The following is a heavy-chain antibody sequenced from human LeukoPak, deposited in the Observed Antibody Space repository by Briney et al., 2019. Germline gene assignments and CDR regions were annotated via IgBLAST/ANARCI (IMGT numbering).Heavy chain of an antibody. Sequence: GGSLRLSCAASGFTFSSYGMSWVRQAPGKGLEWVSAISGSGGSTYYADSVKGRFTISRDNSKNTLYLQMNSLRAEDTAVYYCARGYYDSSGYYYYYYYYMDVWGKGTTVTISS. CDR3: ARGYYDSSGYYYYYYYYMDV. V-gene: IGHV3-23*01. D-gene: IGHD3-22*01. J-gene: IGHJ6*03. CDR1: GFTFSSYG. CDR2: ISGSGGST.